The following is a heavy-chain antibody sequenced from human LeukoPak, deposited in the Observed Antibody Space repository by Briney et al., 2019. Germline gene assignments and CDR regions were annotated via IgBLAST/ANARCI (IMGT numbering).Heavy chain of an antibody. CDR3: ARGSWYSSSFRGFDY. V-gene: IGHV4-30-2*01. CDR1: GGSISSGGYY. D-gene: IGHD6-6*01. Sequence: SETLSLTCTVSGGSISSGGYYWSWIRQPPGKGLEWIGYIYHSGSTYYNPSLKSRVTISVDRSKNQFSLKLSSVTAADTAVYYCARGSWYSSSFRGFDYWGQGTLVTVSS. J-gene: IGHJ4*02. CDR2: IYHSGST.